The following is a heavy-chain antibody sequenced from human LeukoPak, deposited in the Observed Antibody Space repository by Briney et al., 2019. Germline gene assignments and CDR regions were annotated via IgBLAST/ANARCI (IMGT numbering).Heavy chain of an antibody. J-gene: IGHJ5*02. CDR2: MNHSGST. V-gene: IGHV4-34*01. CDR3: ARGVHYCSSTSCYRYNWFDP. Sequence: PSETLSLTCAVYGGSFSGYYWSWIRQPPGKGLEWIGEMNHSGSTNYNPSLKSRVTISVDTSKNPFSLKLSSVTAADTAVYYCARGVHYCSSTSCYRYNWFDPWGQGTLVTVSS. D-gene: IGHD2-2*02. CDR1: GGSFSGYY.